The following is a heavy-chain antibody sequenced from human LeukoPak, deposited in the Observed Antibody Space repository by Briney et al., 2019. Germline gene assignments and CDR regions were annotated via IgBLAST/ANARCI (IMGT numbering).Heavy chain of an antibody. V-gene: IGHV3-23*01. J-gene: IGHJ4*02. CDR1: GFPFSRND. CDR2: ISGSGDRT. D-gene: IGHD3-10*01. Sequence: GGSLRLPCAASGFPFSRNDMSWVRQAPGKGLEWVSSISGSGDRTYYADSVKGRFTISRDTSKNTLYLEMNSLRAEDAAVYYCAKYRGFGDSYDSWGQGTLVTVSS. CDR3: AKYRGFGDSYDS.